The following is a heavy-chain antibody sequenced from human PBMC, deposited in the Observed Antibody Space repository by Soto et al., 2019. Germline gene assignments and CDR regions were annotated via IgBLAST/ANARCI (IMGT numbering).Heavy chain of an antibody. CDR2: SSAYSGNT. J-gene: IGHJ4*02. V-gene: IGHV1-18*01. Sequence: QVQLVQSGAEVKKPGASVKVSCKASGYTFTSYGISWVRQAPGHGLEWMGWSSAYSGNTNYAQKLQGRGTMTTDTSTSTAYMALRSLRTDDSSVYDCVRDPKWPLARYWGQGTLVTVSS. CDR3: VRDPKWPLARY. D-gene: IGHD5-12*01. CDR1: GYTFTSYG.